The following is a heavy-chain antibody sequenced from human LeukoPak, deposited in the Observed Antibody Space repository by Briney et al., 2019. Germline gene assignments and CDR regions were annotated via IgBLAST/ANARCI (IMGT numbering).Heavy chain of an antibody. CDR2: IYHSGST. CDR1: GGSIRSGGYS. D-gene: IGHD1-20*01. V-gene: IGHV4-30-2*01. J-gene: IGHJ4*02. CDR3: ARGSRITGTTPFDY. Sequence: SETLSLTCAVSGGSIRSGGYSWSWIRQPPGKGLEWIGYIYHSGSTYYNPSLKSRVTISVDRSKNQFSLKLSSVTAADTAVYYCARGSRITGTTPFDYWGQGTLVTVSS.